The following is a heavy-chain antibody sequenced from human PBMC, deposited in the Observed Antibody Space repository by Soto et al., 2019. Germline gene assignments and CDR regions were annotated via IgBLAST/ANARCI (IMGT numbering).Heavy chain of an antibody. Sequence: SETLSLTCAVYGGSFSGYYWSWIRQPPGKGLEWIGEINHSGSTNYNPSLKSRVTISVDTSKNQFSLKLSSVTAADTAVYYCARGRPGYCTNGVCSTYYYYYMDVWGKGTTVTVSS. J-gene: IGHJ6*03. V-gene: IGHV4-34*01. CDR1: GGSFSGYY. D-gene: IGHD2-8*01. CDR2: INHSGST. CDR3: ARGRPGYCTNGVCSTYYYYYMDV.